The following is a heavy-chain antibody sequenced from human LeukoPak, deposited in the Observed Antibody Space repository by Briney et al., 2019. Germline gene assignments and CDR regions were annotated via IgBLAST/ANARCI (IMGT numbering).Heavy chain of an antibody. CDR1: GGSFSGYY. Sequence: SETLSLTCAVYGGSFSGYYWSWIRQPPGKGLEWIGEINHSGSTNYNPSLKSRVTISVDTSKNQFSLKLSSVTAADTAVYYCARGRYNWNSGSYFDYWGQETLVTVSS. D-gene: IGHD1-7*01. V-gene: IGHV4-34*01. CDR2: INHSGST. CDR3: ARGRYNWNSGSYFDY. J-gene: IGHJ4*02.